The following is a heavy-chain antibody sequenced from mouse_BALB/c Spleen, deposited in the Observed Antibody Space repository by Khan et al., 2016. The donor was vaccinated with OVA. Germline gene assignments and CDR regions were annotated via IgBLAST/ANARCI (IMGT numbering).Heavy chain of an antibody. CDR3: ARDRGEDYRYATY. D-gene: IGHD2-14*01. Sequence: EVQLVESGGGLVQPGDSLRLSCATSGFTFTDYYMSWVRQPPGKALEWVGFIRNKANGYTTEYSASVKGRFTISRDNSQSILYLQMNTLRAEDSATYYCARDRGEDYRYATYWGQGTLVTVSA. CDR1: GFTFTDYY. J-gene: IGHJ3*01. V-gene: IGHV7-3*02. CDR2: IRNKANGYTT.